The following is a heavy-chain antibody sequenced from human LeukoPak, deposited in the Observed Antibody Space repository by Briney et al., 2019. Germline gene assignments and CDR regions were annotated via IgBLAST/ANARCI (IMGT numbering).Heavy chain of an antibody. V-gene: IGHV3-23*01. CDR1: GFTLRSHA. J-gene: IGHJ4*02. D-gene: IGHD2-21*01. Sequence: GGSLRLSCVGSGFTLRSHAMSWVRQAPEKGLEFVSGIYENGGTTYYADSVKGRFSISRDNSKNTLYLQMDGLRGEDTAVYYCAKDFRIGYSAHFDYWGQGALVTVSS. CDR3: AKDFRIGYSAHFDY. CDR2: IYENGGTT.